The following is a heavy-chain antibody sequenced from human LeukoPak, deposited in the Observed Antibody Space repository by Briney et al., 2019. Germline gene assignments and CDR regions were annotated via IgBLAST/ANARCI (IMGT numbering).Heavy chain of an antibody. CDR1: GFTFDDYG. Sequence: GGSLRLSCAASGFTFDDYGMSWVRQAPGKGLEWVSAISGSGGSTYYADSVKGRFTISRDNSKNTLYLQMNSLRAEDTAVYYCAKYSGSLYYFDYWGQGTLVTVSS. J-gene: IGHJ4*02. V-gene: IGHV3-23*01. D-gene: IGHD1-26*01. CDR2: ISGSGGST. CDR3: AKYSGSLYYFDY.